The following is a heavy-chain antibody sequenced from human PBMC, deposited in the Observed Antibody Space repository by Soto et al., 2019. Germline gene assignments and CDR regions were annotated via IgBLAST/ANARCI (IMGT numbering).Heavy chain of an antibody. V-gene: IGHV3-23*01. CDR1: GFSFSSYD. J-gene: IGHJ4*02. CDR2: LSVTGGGP. D-gene: IGHD1-26*01. Sequence: PGGSLRLSCAASGFSFSSYDMTWVRQAPGQGLEWVSSLSVTGGGPYYADSVRGRFTMSRDNSKNALALEMSGLRADDSAVYYCAKGRETTTSAKFCFHNWGQGTLVTVSS. CDR3: AKGRETTTSAKFCFHN.